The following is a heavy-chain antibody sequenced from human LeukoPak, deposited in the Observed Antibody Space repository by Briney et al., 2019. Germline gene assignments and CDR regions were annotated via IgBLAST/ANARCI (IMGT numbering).Heavy chain of an antibody. CDR3: AGDSSSWYVGNY. D-gene: IGHD6-13*01. J-gene: IGHJ4*02. CDR2: INHSGST. CDR1: GGSVSGYY. V-gene: IGHV4-34*01. Sequence: KPSETLSLTCAVYGGSVSGYYWIWIRQPPGKGLEWIGEINHSGSTNYNPSLKSRVTISVDTSKNQFSLKLSSVTAADTAVYYCAGDSSSWYVGNYWGQGTLVTVSS.